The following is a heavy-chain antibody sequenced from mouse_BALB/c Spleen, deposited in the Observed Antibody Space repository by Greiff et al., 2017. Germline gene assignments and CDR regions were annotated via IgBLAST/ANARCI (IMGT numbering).Heavy chain of an antibody. CDR1: GYAFSSSW. V-gene: IGHV1-82*01. CDR2: IYPGDGDT. Sequence: VQLQQSGPELVKPGASVKISCKASGYAFSSSWMNWVKQRPGQGLEWIGRIYPGDGDTNYNGTFKGKATLTADKSSSTAYMRLSSLTSVDSAVYVCAREDGFAYWGQGTLVTVSA. CDR3: AREDGFAY. J-gene: IGHJ3*01.